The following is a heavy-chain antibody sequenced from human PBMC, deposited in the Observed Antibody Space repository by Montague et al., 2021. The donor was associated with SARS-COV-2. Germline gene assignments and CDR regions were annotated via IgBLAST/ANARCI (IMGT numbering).Heavy chain of an antibody. V-gene: IGHV4-59*03. CDR2: IYYDGST. J-gene: IGHJ4*02. CDR1: GGPIRSYY. D-gene: IGHD1-26*01. Sequence: SETLSLTCTVSGGPIRSYYWSWIRQTPGKGLEWIGYIYYDGSTNYNPSLKSRVTMSVGSSKNQFSLRLSSVTAADTAVYYCARYGSYFEHWGQGTLVTVSS. CDR3: ARYGSYFEH.